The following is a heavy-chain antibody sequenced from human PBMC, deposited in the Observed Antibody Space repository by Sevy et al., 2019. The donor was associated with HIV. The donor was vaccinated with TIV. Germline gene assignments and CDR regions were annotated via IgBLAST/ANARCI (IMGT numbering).Heavy chain of an antibody. J-gene: IGHJ4*02. CDR2: IKTETDGGTI. CDR1: GFIFSNVW. D-gene: IGHD2-8*02. Sequence: GGSLRLSCTASGFIFSNVWMSWVRQAPGEGLKWVGRIKTETDGGTIDYAAPVKDRFTISRDDSKNTLYLEMNTLKTEDTAVYFCTTGHDSGAIFDYWGQGTLVTVSS. CDR3: TTGHDSGAIFDY. V-gene: IGHV3-15*01.